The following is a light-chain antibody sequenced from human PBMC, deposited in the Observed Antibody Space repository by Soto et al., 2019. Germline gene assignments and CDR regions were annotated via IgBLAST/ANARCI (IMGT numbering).Light chain of an antibody. CDR1: QSVSSL. V-gene: IGKV3-15*01. J-gene: IGKJ2*01. Sequence: IVLTQSPATLSVSPGERATLSCRASQSVSSLLAWYQQKPRQAPRLLIYDTSTRATGIPARFSGSGSGTDFTLSISSLQSEDFAIYYCQQYNIWPYTFGQGTTLEIK. CDR3: QQYNIWPYT. CDR2: DTS.